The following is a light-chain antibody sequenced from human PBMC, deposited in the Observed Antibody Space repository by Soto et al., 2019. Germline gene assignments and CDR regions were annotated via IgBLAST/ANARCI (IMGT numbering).Light chain of an antibody. J-gene: IGLJ2*01. Sequence: SVLTQPPSASGSPGQSVTISCTGTSSAVGGYNYVSWYQQHPGKAPKLMIYEVSKRPSGVPDRFSGSKSGNTASLTVSGLQAEDEADYYSSSYAGSNNLVFGGGTKVTVL. CDR2: EVS. CDR1: SSAVGGYNY. CDR3: SSYAGSNNLV. V-gene: IGLV2-8*01.